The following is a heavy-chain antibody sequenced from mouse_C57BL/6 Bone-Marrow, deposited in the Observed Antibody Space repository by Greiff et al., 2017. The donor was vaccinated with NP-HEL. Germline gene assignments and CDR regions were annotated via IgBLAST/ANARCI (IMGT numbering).Heavy chain of an antibody. CDR2: INYDGSST. V-gene: IGHV5-16*01. D-gene: IGHD2-4*01. Sequence: EVKVVESEGGLVQPGSSMKLSCTASGFTFSDYYMAWVRQVPEKGLEWVANINYDGSSTYYLDSLKSRFIISRDNAKNILYLQMSSLKSEDTATYYCARYDYDVNYFDYWGQGTTLTVSS. CDR3: ARYDYDVNYFDY. CDR1: GFTFSDYY. J-gene: IGHJ2*01.